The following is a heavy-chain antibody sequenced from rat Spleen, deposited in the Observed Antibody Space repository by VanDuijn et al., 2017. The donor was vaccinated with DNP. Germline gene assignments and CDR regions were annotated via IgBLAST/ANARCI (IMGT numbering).Heavy chain of an antibody. CDR3: AKGPNYGGWSDYFDY. V-gene: IGHV5-31*01. J-gene: IGHJ2*01. CDR1: GFIFSNYW. Sequence: EVQLVESGGGPVQPGRSLKLSCVASGFIFSNYWMTWIRQAPGKGLEWVASISNTGDNTYYSDSVKGRFTISRDNAKSTLYLQMNSLGSEDTATYYCAKGPNYGGWSDYFDYWGQGVMVTVSS. D-gene: IGHD1-11*01. CDR2: ISNTGDNT.